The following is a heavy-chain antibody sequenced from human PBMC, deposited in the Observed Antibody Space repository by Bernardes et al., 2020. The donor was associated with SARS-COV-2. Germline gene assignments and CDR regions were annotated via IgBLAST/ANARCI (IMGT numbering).Heavy chain of an antibody. J-gene: IGHJ6*02. D-gene: IGHD2-2*01. Sequence: GALRPSCAASGFTFSSYWMSWVRQAPGKGLEWVANIKQDGSEKYYVDSVKGRFTISRDNAKNSLYLQMNSLRAEDTAVYYCASSPCSSTSCYYYYGMDVWGQGTTVTVSS. CDR3: ASSPCSSTSCYYYYGMDV. CDR1: GFTFSSYW. V-gene: IGHV3-7*01. CDR2: IKQDGSEK.